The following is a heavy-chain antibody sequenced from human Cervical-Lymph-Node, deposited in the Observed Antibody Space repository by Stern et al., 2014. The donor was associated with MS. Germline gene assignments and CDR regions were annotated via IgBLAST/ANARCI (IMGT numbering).Heavy chain of an antibody. J-gene: IGHJ4*02. Sequence: QVQLVESGAEVKKPGSSVQVSCKASGGPFTSYAITWARQAPGQGLEWVGGIIPIFGTANYAQKFQGRVTITADESTSTAYMELSSLRSEDTAVYYCAIKTTGDYYFDYWGQGTLVTVSS. CDR2: IIPIFGTA. CDR3: AIKTTGDYYFDY. D-gene: IGHD4-17*01. V-gene: IGHV1-69*01. CDR1: GGPFTSYA.